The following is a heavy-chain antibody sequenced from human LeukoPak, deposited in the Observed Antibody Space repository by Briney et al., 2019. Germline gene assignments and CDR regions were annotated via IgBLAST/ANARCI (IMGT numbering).Heavy chain of an antibody. Sequence: SETPSLTCTVSGGSLSSYYWSWIRQPPGKGLEWIGYIYYSGSTNYNPSLKSRVTISVDTSKNQFSLKLGSVTAADTAVYYCARGFGGNPAPDYFDYWGQGTLVTVSS. J-gene: IGHJ4*02. CDR1: GGSLSSYY. V-gene: IGHV4-59*01. CDR2: IYYSGST. CDR3: ARGFGGNPAPDYFDY. D-gene: IGHD4-23*01.